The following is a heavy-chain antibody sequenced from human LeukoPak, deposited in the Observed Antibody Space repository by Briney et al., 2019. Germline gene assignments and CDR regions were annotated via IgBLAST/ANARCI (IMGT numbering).Heavy chain of an antibody. CDR2: ISGSGGST. CDR3: AKPSRITIFGAPYYYYGMDV. CDR1: GFTFSSYA. D-gene: IGHD3-3*01. Sequence: GGSLRLSCAASGFTFSSYAMSWVCQAPGKGLEWVSAISGSGGSTYYADSVKGRFTISRDNSKNTLYLQMNSLRAEDTAVYYCAKPSRITIFGAPYYYYGMDVWGQGTTVTVSS. J-gene: IGHJ6*02. V-gene: IGHV3-23*01.